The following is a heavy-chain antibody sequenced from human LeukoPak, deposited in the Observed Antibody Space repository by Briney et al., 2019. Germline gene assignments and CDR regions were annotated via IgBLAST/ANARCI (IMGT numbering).Heavy chain of an antibody. V-gene: IGHV4-59*01. CDR2: IYYSGST. Sequence: SETLSLTCAVSGGSISSYYWSWIRQPPGKGLEWIGYIYYSGSTIYNPSLKSRVTISVDTSRNQFSLKLNSVTAADTAVYYCARTPGGMDVWGQGTTVTVSS. CDR3: ARTPGGMDV. CDR1: GGSISSYY. J-gene: IGHJ6*02.